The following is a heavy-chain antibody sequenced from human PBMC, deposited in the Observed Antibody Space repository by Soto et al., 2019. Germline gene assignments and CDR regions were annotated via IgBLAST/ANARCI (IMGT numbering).Heavy chain of an antibody. D-gene: IGHD4-17*01. CDR2: IKQDGSEK. Sequence: EVQLVESGGGLVQPGGSLRLSCAASGFTFSSYWMSWVRQAPGKGLEWVANIKQDGSEKYYVDSVKGRFTISRENAKNTLYLQMNSLSAEDTAVYYCARGVTRLRYYMDVWGKGTTVTVSS. J-gene: IGHJ6*03. CDR1: GFTFSSYW. CDR3: ARGVTRLRYYMDV. V-gene: IGHV3-7*01.